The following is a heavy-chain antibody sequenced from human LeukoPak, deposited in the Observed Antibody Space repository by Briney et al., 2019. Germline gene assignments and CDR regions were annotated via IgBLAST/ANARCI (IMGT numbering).Heavy chain of an antibody. Sequence: GGSPILSCTASGFTFSSTGMHWVRQAPGKGLEWVSYIRYDGNNKYYGDSVKGRLTVSRDNSKNTLYLQMNSLRVEDTAVYYCARTYNPDYWAQGTLVTVSS. J-gene: IGHJ4*02. CDR1: GFTFSSTG. CDR3: ARTYNPDY. D-gene: IGHD1-14*01. V-gene: IGHV3-30*02. CDR2: IRYDGNNK.